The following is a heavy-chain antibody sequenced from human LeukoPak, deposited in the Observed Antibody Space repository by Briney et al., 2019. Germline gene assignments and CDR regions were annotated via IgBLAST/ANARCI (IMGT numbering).Heavy chain of an antibody. J-gene: IGHJ4*02. V-gene: IGHV7-4-1*02. D-gene: IGHD6-6*01. Sequence: GASVKVSCKASGYTFTSYGISWVRQAPGQGLEWMGWINTNTGNPTYAQGFTGRFVFSLDTSVSTAFLQISSLKAEDTAVYYCARGWSREYSSSFPDYWGQGTLVTVSS. CDR2: INTNTGNP. CDR1: GYTFTSYG. CDR3: ARGWSREYSSSFPDY.